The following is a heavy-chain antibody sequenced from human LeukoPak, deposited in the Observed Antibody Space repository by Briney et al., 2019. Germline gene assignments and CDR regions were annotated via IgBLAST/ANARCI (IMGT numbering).Heavy chain of an antibody. J-gene: IGHJ6*04. Sequence: GSLRLSCAASGFSVSNNYVSWVRQAPGKGLEWISAVYSGGDTYYIESVKGRFTISRDNSKNTIHLQMNGLTPEDTAMYYCARDSTGASVWGKGTTVTVSS. CDR1: GFSVSNNY. D-gene: IGHD1-14*01. CDR2: VYSGGDT. V-gene: IGHV3-53*01. CDR3: ARDSTGASV.